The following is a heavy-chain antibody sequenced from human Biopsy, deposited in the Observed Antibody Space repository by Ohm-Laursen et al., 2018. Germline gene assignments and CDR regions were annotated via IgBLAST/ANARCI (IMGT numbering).Heavy chain of an antibody. J-gene: IGHJ3*02. CDR2: ISYSRDT. CDR3: AKHGSGWTGDDAFHI. D-gene: IGHD6-19*01. CDR1: GGSNSGPS. V-gene: IGHV4-59*08. Sequence: SQTLSFTCTVSGGSNSGPSWSWIPQAPGKGLEWSGYISYSRDTNYNPSLKSLITISVNTSKHEVSRKLPSVTAADTAVYYCAKHGSGWTGDDAFHIWGQGTMVTVSS.